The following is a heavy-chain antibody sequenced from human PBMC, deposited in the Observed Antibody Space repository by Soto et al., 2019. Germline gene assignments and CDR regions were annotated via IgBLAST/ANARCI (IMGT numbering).Heavy chain of an antibody. Sequence: QLSESGGGLLQPGGSLTLSCAASGFTLTTYAMTWVRQPPGKGLEWVSSMNGAATSTSYADSVKGRFTTSRDNSKNSLYLQMNSLRAEDTAVYYCARDSSGSIFRYFQHWGQGTLVTVSS. J-gene: IGHJ1*01. D-gene: IGHD6-19*01. V-gene: IGHV3-23*03. CDR3: ARDSSGSIFRYFQH. CDR1: GFTLTTYA. CDR2: MNGAATST.